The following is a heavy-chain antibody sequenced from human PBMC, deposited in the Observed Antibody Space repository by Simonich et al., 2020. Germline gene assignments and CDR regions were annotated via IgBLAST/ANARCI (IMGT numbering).Heavy chain of an antibody. CDR3: ARGRGGMSRGYVDY. CDR2: KNPNSGNT. Sequence: QVQLVQSGAEVKKPGASVKVSCKASGYTFTSYDIKWVRQANGQGLEWMGWKNPNSGNTGYAQKFQGRDTITRNTSISTAYMELSSLRCEDTAVYYCARGRGGMSRGYVDYWGQGTLVTVSS. J-gene: IGHJ4*02. V-gene: IGHV1-8*03. CDR1: GYTFTSYD. D-gene: IGHD2-15*01.